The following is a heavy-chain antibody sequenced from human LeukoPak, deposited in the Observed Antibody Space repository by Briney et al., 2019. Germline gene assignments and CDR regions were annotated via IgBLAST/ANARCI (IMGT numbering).Heavy chain of an antibody. V-gene: IGHV3-15*01. Sequence: GGSLRLSCAASGFTFSNAWMGWVRQAPGKGLEWVGRIKSKTDGGTTDYAAPVKGRFTISRDDSKNTLYLQMNSLKTEDTAVYYCTSEETYYDILTGSQGGIYWGQGTLVTVSS. D-gene: IGHD3-9*01. J-gene: IGHJ4*02. CDR3: TSEETYYDILTGSQGGIY. CDR2: IKSKTDGGTT. CDR1: GFTFSNAW.